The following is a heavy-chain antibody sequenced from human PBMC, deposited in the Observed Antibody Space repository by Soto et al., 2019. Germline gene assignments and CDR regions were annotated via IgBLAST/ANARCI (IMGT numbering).Heavy chain of an antibody. D-gene: IGHD6-19*01. CDR2: ISAYNGNT. CDR1: GYTFTSYG. Sequence: ASVKVSCKASGYTFTSYGISWVRQAPGQGLEWMGWISAYNGNTNYAQKLQGRVTMTTDTSTSTAYMELRSLRSDDTAVYYCARDLGLPYSSVRGWFDPWGQGTLVTVS. CDR3: ARDLGLPYSSVRGWFDP. V-gene: IGHV1-18*01. J-gene: IGHJ5*02.